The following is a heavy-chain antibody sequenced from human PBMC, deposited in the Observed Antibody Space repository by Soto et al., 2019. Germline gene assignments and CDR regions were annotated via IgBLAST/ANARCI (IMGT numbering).Heavy chain of an antibody. CDR2: MHHGGTP. V-gene: IGHV4-4*02. D-gene: IGHD3-3*01. CDR1: GAPITTTYW. J-gene: IGHJ6*02. Sequence: QVQLQESGPGLVKPSETLSLTCTVSGAPITTTYWWAWVRLPPGKGLEWIGEMHHGGTPNSNPSLEXXITLSLAKSNNHLSLKLTSVTAADTAIYYCATQTISYTWDVWGRGTTVTVSS. CDR3: ATQTISYTWDV.